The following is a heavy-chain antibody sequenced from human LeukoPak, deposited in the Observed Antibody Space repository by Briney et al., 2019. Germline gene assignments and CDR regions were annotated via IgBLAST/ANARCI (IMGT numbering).Heavy chain of an antibody. CDR3: AKDPRGYSHGLFDY. CDR2: ISYDGSNK. CDR1: GFTFSSYG. Sequence: QPGRSLRLSCAASGFTFSSYGMHWVRQAPGKGLEWVAVISYDGSNKYYADSVKGRFTISRDNSKNTLYLQMNSLRAEDTAVYYCAKDPRGYSHGLFDYWGQGTLVTVSS. V-gene: IGHV3-30*18. D-gene: IGHD5-18*01. J-gene: IGHJ4*02.